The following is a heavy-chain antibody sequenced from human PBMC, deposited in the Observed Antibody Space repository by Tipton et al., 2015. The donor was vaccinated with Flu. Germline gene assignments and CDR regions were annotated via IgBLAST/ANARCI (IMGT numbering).Heavy chain of an antibody. Sequence: QLVQSGAEVKKPGASVKVSCRASGYTFTGYGITWVRQAPGQGLEWMGGVTVYNGNINYAQKFQGRVTMTTDTSTSTAYMELRSLTSDDTAVYYCARGEAWFDPWGQGTLVTVSS. J-gene: IGHJ5*02. D-gene: IGHD1-26*01. CDR3: ARGEAWFDP. CDR2: VTVYNGNI. CDR1: GYTFTGYG. V-gene: IGHV1-18*01.